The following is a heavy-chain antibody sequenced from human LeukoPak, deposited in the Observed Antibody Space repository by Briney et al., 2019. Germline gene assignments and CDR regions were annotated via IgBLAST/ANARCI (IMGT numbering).Heavy chain of an antibody. Sequence: SETLSLTCTVYGGSIGRYYWNWIRQSPGQGLEWVGYIFSSGSTNYNPSLLSRVTISLDTSRNQFSLKLSSVTAADTAVYYCARDWGYSSGWSDGLDIWGQGTMVTVSS. D-gene: IGHD6-19*01. CDR3: ARDWGYSSGWSDGLDI. J-gene: IGHJ3*02. CDR2: IFSSGST. V-gene: IGHV4-59*01. CDR1: GGSIGRYY.